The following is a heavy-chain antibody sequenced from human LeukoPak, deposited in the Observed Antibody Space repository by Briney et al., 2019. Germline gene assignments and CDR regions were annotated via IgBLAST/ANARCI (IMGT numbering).Heavy chain of an antibody. CDR1: GGSISNYF. Sequence: PSETLSLTCTVSGGSISNYFWSWIRQPPGKGLEWIGYIYYTGSTNYNPSLKSRGTISVGTSKNQFSLKLSSVTAADTAVYYCARPSRSISTAGAFDIWGQGTMVTVSS. V-gene: IGHV4-59*01. CDR2: IYYTGST. CDR3: ARPSRSISTAGAFDI. J-gene: IGHJ3*02. D-gene: IGHD3-10*01.